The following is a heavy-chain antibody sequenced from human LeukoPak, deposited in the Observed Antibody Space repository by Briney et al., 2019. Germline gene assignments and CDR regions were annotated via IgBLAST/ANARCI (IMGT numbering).Heavy chain of an antibody. D-gene: IGHD6-6*01. CDR2: ISGSGGST. J-gene: IGHJ5*02. CDR1: GFTFSSYA. Sequence: GGSLRLSCAASGFTFSSYAMSWVRQAPGKGLEWVPAISGSGGSTYYADSVKGRFTISRDNSKNTLYLQMNSLRAEDTAVYYCAKDLGQLVQGWFDPWGQGTLVTVSS. CDR3: AKDLGQLVQGWFDP. V-gene: IGHV3-23*01.